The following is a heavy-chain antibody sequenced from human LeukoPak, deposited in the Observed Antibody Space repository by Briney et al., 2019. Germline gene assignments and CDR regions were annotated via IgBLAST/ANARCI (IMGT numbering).Heavy chain of an antibody. J-gene: IGHJ4*02. CDR1: GFTFSSYW. CDR3: TTTHSHYYDSSAYYFDY. D-gene: IGHD3-22*01. V-gene: IGHV3-15*01. Sequence: PGGSLRLSCAASGFTFSSYWMSWVRQAPGKGLEWVGRIKSKTDGGTTDSAAPVKGRFTISRDDSKNTLYLQMNSLKTEDTAVYYCTTTHSHYYDSSAYYFDYWGQGTLVTVSS. CDR2: IKSKTDGGTT.